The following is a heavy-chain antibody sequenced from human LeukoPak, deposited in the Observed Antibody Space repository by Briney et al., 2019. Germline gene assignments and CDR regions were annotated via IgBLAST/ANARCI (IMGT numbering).Heavy chain of an antibody. Sequence: GGSLRLSCAASGFTFSSYSMNWVRQAPGKGLEWVSSISSSSSYIYYADSVKGRFTISRDNAKNSLYLQMSSLRAEDTAVYYCARTSLWLVPRNYYFDYWGQGTLVTVSS. CDR3: ARTSLWLVPRNYYFDY. CDR2: ISSSSSYI. D-gene: IGHD6-19*01. V-gene: IGHV3-21*01. CDR1: GFTFSSYS. J-gene: IGHJ4*02.